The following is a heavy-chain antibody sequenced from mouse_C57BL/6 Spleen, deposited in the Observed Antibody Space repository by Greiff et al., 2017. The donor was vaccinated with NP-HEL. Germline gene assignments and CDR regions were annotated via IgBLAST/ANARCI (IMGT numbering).Heavy chain of an antibody. CDR3: ARAPGYYGSSYDAMDY. J-gene: IGHJ4*01. CDR2: ISDGGSYT. CDR1: GFTFSSYA. Sequence: EVHLVESGGGLVKPGGSLKLSCAASGFTFSSYAMSWVRQTPEKRLEWVATISDGGSYTYYPDNVKGRFTISRDNAKNNLYLQMSHLKSEDTAMYYCARAPGYYGSSYDAMDYWGQGTSVTVSS. V-gene: IGHV5-4*01. D-gene: IGHD1-1*01.